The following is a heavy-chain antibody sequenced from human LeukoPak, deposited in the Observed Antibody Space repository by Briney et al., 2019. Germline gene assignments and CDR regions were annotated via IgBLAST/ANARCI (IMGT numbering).Heavy chain of an antibody. Sequence: EASVKVSCKASGNTFTSYYMHWVRQAPGQGLEWMGIINPSGGSTSYAQKFQGRVTMTRDTSTSTVYMELSSLRSEDTAVYYCARAYDSSGYYLGYYFDYWGQGTLVTVSS. D-gene: IGHD3-22*01. CDR3: ARAYDSSGYYLGYYFDY. J-gene: IGHJ4*02. CDR2: INPSGGST. CDR1: GNTFTSYY. V-gene: IGHV1-46*01.